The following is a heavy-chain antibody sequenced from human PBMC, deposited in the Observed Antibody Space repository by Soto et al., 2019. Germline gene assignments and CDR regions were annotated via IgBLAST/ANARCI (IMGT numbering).Heavy chain of an antibody. V-gene: IGHV1-2*04. Sequence: ASVKVSCKASGYTFTGYYMHWVRQAPGQGLEWMGWINPNSGGTNYAQKFQGWVTMTRDTSISTAYMELSRLRSDDTAVYYCARDWFEISSLTLGYSSSPHWLAPWGQGTLVTVAS. D-gene: IGHD6-6*01. J-gene: IGHJ5*02. CDR3: ARDWFEISSLTLGYSSSPHWLAP. CDR2: INPNSGGT. CDR1: GYTFTGYY.